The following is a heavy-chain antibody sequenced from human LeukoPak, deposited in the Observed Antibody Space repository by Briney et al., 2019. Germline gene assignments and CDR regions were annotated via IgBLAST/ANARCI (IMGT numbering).Heavy chain of an antibody. J-gene: IGHJ6*02. Sequence: GWSLTLSCLASGFILGDYAMSWFRQAPGKGLEWVGFIRSKAYGGTTEYAASVKGRFTISRDDSKSIAYLQMNSLKTEDTAVYYCTRYYDSSGYSVWGQGTTVTVSS. CDR3: TRYYDSSGYSV. V-gene: IGHV3-49*03. CDR2: IRSKAYGGTT. D-gene: IGHD3-22*01. CDR1: GFILGDYA.